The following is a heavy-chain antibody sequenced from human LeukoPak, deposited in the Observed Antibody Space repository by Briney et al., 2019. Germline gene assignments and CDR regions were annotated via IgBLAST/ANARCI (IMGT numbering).Heavy chain of an antibody. D-gene: IGHD4-17*01. V-gene: IGHV4-34*01. CDR2: INHSGST. CDR3: ARSYGDSDYYYYMDV. Sequence: KSSETLSLTCAVYGGSFSGYYWSWIRQPPGKGLEWIGEINHSGSTNYNPSLKSRVTISVDTSKNQFSLKLSSVTAADTAVYYCARSYGDSDYYYYMDVWGKGTTVTVSS. J-gene: IGHJ6*03. CDR1: GGSFSGYY.